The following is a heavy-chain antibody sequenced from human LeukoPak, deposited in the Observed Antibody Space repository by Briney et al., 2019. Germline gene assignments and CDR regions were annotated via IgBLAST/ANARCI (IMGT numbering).Heavy chain of an antibody. CDR3: ARGTGSDGDYDY. J-gene: IGHJ4*02. D-gene: IGHD4-17*01. V-gene: IGHV4-59*01. CDR1: GGSISSYY. Sequence: SETLSLTCTVSGGSISSYYWNWIRQPPGKGLEWIGYVYYSGSTNYNPSLKSRATISVDTSKTQFSLKLSSVTAADTAVYYCARGTGSDGDYDYWGQGTLVTVSS. CDR2: VYYSGST.